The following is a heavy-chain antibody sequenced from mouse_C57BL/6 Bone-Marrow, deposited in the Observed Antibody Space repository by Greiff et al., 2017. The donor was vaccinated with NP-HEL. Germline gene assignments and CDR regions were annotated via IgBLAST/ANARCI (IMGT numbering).Heavy chain of an antibody. Sequence: EVQLQQSGPELVKPGASVKISCKASGYSFTGYYMNWVKQSPEKSLEWIGEINPSTGGTTYNQKFKAKATLTVDKSSSTAYMQLKSLTSEDSAVYYCARFITTVVDYVDYWGQGTTLTVSS. V-gene: IGHV1-42*01. J-gene: IGHJ2*01. CDR1: GYSFTGYY. D-gene: IGHD1-1*01. CDR2: INPSTGGT. CDR3: ARFITTVVDYVDY.